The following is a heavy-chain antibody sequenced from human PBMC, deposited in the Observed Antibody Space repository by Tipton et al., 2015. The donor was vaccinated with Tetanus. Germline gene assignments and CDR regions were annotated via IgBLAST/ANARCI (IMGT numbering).Heavy chain of an antibody. J-gene: IGHJ4*02. CDR1: GVSISNSAFY. CDR3: ARGTGDY. Sequence: TLSLTCNVSGVSISNSAFYWGWVRQSPGKGLEWIATVFYIGSTYYNPSLKSRLTISVDTSKNQFSLKLSSVTAADTAVYYCARGTGDYWGQGTLVTVSS. V-gene: IGHV4-39*07. CDR2: VFYIGST. D-gene: IGHD1-14*01.